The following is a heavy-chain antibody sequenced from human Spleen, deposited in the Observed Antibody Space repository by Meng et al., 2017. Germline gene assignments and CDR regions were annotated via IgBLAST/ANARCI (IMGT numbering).Heavy chain of an antibody. J-gene: IGHJ4*02. Sequence: ESLKISCAVSGFTFSSYGMSWVRQAPGKGLEWVSGMSGSVPYTYYADFVKGRFTISTDTSKNTLFLQMNSLRADDTALYYCAKYDVHDSSVYEWGQGTQVTVSS. CDR1: GFTFSSYG. CDR3: AKYDVHDSSVYE. D-gene: IGHD3-22*01. CDR2: MSGSVPYT. V-gene: IGHV3-23*01.